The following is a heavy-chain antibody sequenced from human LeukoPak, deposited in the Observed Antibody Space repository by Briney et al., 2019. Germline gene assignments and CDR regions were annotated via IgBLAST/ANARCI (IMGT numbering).Heavy chain of an antibody. D-gene: IGHD3-10*01. CDR1: GYTFTSYA. V-gene: IGHV1-3*01. CDR3: ARVLGRGVSNFDY. CDR2: INAGNGNT. Sequence: GASVKVSCKASGYTFTSYAMHWVRQAPGQRLEWMGWINAGNGNTKYSQKFQGRVTITRDTSASTAYMELSSLRSEDTAVYYCARVLGRGVSNFDYWGQGTLVTVSS. J-gene: IGHJ4*02.